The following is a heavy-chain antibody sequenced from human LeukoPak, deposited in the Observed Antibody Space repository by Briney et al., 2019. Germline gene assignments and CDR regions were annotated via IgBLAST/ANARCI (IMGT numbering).Heavy chain of an antibody. CDR3: AVQITMIVVVPYFDY. CDR2: ISGTGTTI. Sequence: NPGGPLRLSCAASGLTFSDYYMTWIRQAPGKGLEWVSSISGTGTTIYSADSVRGRFTVSRDNARNSLFLHMNSLRAEDTAVYYCAVQITMIVVVPYFDYWGQGTLVTVSS. CDR1: GLTFSDYY. V-gene: IGHV3-11*04. J-gene: IGHJ4*02. D-gene: IGHD3-22*01.